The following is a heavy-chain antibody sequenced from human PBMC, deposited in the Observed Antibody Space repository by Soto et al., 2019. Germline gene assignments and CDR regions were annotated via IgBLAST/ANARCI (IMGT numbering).Heavy chain of an antibody. Sequence: GESLKIACKGSGYSFAGYWIGWVRQMPGKGLDWMGVIYPGDSDTRYSPSFHGQVTISADKSISTAYLQWSSLKASDTAMYFCARLPGVRGVFDGFNVWGQGTMVTVSS. V-gene: IGHV5-51*01. CDR1: GYSFAGYW. CDR2: IYPGDSDT. J-gene: IGHJ3*01. D-gene: IGHD3-10*01. CDR3: ARLPGVRGVFDGFNV.